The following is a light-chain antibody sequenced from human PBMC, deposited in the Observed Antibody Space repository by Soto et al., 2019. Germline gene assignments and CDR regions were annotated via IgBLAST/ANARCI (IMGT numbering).Light chain of an antibody. CDR2: WAS. Sequence: DIVMTQSPDSLAVSLGERATINCKSSQSLLANCNNKNCLAWYQHKPGQPPKMLILWASTRESGGPDRFSGSGAGTYYTLTIFSLHAEDAAVYNVQDFFRPPFPFGQGTKLEIK. CDR1: QSLLANCNNKNC. V-gene: IGKV4-1*01. CDR3: QDFFRPPFP. J-gene: IGKJ2*01.